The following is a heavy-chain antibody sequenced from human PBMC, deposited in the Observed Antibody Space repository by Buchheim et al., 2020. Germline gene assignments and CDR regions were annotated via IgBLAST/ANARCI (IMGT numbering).Heavy chain of an antibody. CDR2: IYYSGST. CDR1: GGSISSYY. D-gene: IGHD3-16*02. V-gene: IGHV4-59*08. J-gene: IGHJ4*02. CDR3: ARRYYDYVWGSYRFDY. Sequence: QVQLQESGPGLVKPSETLSLTCTVSGGSISSYYWSWIRQPPGKGLEWIGYIYYSGSTNYNPSLKSRGTISVDTSKNQFSLKLSSVTAADTAVYYCARRYYDYVWGSYRFDYWGQGTL.